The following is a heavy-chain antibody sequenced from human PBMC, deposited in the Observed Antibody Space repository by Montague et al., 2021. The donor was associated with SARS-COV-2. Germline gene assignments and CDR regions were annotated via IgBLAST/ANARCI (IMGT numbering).Heavy chain of an antibody. D-gene: IGHD2-21*02. CDR1: GGSISSSSYY. Sequence: SETLSLTCTVSGGSISSSSYYWGWIRQPPGKGLEWIGSIYYSGSTYYNPSLKSRVTISVDTSKNQFSLKLSSVTAADMAVYYCARHSLAVTAIYNWFDPWGQGTLVTVSS. CDR3: ARHSLAVTAIYNWFDP. V-gene: IGHV4-39*01. CDR2: IYYSGST. J-gene: IGHJ5*02.